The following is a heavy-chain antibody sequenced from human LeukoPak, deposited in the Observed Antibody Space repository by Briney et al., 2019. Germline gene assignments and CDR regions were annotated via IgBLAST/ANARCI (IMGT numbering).Heavy chain of an antibody. Sequence: SETLSLTCAVYSGSFSGYHWNWIRQPPGKGLEWIGEISHSGSTNYNPSLKSRVTISVDTSKNQFSLEVNSVTAADTAVYYCARGLVGTTAITSGLDSWGQGTLVAVSS. D-gene: IGHD1-1*01. CDR2: ISHSGST. CDR1: SGSFSGYH. V-gene: IGHV4-34*01. CDR3: ARGLVGTTAITSGLDS. J-gene: IGHJ4*02.